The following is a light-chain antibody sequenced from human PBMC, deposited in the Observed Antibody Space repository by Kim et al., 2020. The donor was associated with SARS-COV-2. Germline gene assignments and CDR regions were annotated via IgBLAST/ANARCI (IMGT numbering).Light chain of an antibody. CDR2: GAS. Sequence: VSPEERVTLSCRASQYISSNLAWYQHKPGQAPRLLIHGASTRATGIPARFSGSGSGTDFTLTINSLQSEDFAVYYCQQYYNWPRTFGQGTKVEIK. J-gene: IGKJ1*01. CDR1: QYISSN. V-gene: IGKV3D-15*01. CDR3: QQYYNWPRT.